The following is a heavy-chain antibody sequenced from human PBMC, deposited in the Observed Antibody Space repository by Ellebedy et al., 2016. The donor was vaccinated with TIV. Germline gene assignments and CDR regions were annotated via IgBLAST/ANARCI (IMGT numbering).Heavy chain of an antibody. J-gene: IGHJ4*02. CDR1: GGPTSSRTYY. CDR3: ARDNYSNTRGYYYFPPYAFDS. D-gene: IGHD3-22*01. CDR2: IYYSGST. Sequence: SETLSLTXTVSGGPTSSRTYYWGWIRQPPGKGLEWIGSIYYSGSTYYNPSLKTRVTISIDTSSNQFSLKLSSVTAADTAVYYCARDNYSNTRGYYYFPPYAFDSWGQGTLVTVSS. V-gene: IGHV4-39*07.